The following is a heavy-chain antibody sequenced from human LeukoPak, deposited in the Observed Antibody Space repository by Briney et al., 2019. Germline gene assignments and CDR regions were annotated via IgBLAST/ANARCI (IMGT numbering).Heavy chain of an antibody. Sequence: SETLSLTCAVSGYSISSGYYWGWIRQPPGKGLEWIGSIYHSGSTYYNPSLKSRVTISVDTSKNQFSLKLSSVTAADTAAYYCARAQVLLWFGELITSPIDYWGQGTLVTVSS. J-gene: IGHJ4*02. CDR1: GYSISSGYY. V-gene: IGHV4-38-2*01. D-gene: IGHD3-10*01. CDR3: ARAQVLLWFGELITSPIDY. CDR2: IYHSGST.